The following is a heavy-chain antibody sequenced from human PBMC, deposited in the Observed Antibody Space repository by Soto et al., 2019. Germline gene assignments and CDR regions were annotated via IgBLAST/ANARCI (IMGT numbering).Heavy chain of an antibody. D-gene: IGHD4-17*01. CDR2: IYPGDSET. CDR3: ARTRTVNTVGSYYYHGMDV. Sequence: XESLKVNWRGSGYSFTNYWIGWVLQMPGRGLEWMGLIYPGDSETRYSPSFQGQVTISADRSISTAYLQWSSLKASDTAMYYCARTRTVNTVGSYYYHGMDVWGQGTTVTVSS. J-gene: IGHJ6*02. V-gene: IGHV5-51*01. CDR1: GYSFTNYW.